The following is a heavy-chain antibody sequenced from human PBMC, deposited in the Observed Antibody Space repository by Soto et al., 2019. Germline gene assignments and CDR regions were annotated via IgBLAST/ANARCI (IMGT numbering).Heavy chain of an antibody. CDR3: AKDTIAAAGSDAYYYGMDV. V-gene: IGHV3-30*18. CDR2: ISYDGSNK. D-gene: IGHD6-13*01. CDR1: GFTFSSYG. Sequence: GGSLRLSCAASGFTFSSYGMHWVRQAPGKGLEWVAVISYDGSNKYYADSVKGRFTISRDNSKNTLYLQMNSLRAEDTAVYYCAKDTIAAAGSDAYYYGMDVWGQGTTVTVSS. J-gene: IGHJ6*02.